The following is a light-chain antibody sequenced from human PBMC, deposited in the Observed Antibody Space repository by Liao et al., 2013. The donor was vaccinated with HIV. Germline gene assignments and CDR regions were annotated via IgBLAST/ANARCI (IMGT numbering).Light chain of an antibody. CDR1: KLGDKY. Sequence: SYELTQPPSVSVSPGQTASITCSGDKLGDKYACWYQQKPGQSPVLVINYDSDRPSGIPERFSGSSSGTTVTLTISGVQAEDEADYYCQSADSSGTWVFGGGTKLTVL. V-gene: IGLV3-25*03. CDR2: YDS. CDR3: QSADSSGTWV. J-gene: IGLJ3*02.